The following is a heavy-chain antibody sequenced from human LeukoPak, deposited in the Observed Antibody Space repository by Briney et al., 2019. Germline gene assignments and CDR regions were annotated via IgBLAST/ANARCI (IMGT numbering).Heavy chain of an antibody. J-gene: IGHJ5*02. Sequence: PSETLNLTCTVSGGSISSSSYYWGWIRQPPGKGLEWIGSIYYSGSTYYNPSLKSRVTISVDTSKNQFSLKLSSVTAADTAVYYCARREAARSSWFDPWGKGTLVPVSS. CDR1: GGSISSSSYY. V-gene: IGHV4-39*01. D-gene: IGHD6-6*01. CDR3: ARREAARSSWFDP. CDR2: IYYSGST.